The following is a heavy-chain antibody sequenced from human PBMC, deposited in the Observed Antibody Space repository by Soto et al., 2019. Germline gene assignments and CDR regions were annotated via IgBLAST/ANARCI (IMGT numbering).Heavy chain of an antibody. J-gene: IGHJ6*02. Sequence: SETLSLTCAVYGGSFSGYYWSWIRQPPGKGLEWIGEINHSGSTNYNPSLKSRATISVDTSKNHFSVKLSSVAAADTAVYYCARGKRGVGATYYCGMDDWGQGTTVTVSS. V-gene: IGHV4-34*01. CDR1: GGSFSGYY. D-gene: IGHD1-26*01. CDR3: ARGKRGVGATYYCGMDD. CDR2: INHSGST.